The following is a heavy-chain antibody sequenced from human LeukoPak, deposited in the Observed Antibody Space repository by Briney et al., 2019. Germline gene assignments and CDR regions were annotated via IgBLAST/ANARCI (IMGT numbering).Heavy chain of an antibody. CDR2: IYYSGST. J-gene: IGHJ5*02. V-gene: IGHV4-39*07. Sequence: SETLSLTCTVSGGSISSSNYYWGWIRQPPGKGLEWIGSIYYSGSTYYSPSLKSRVTISVDTSKNQFSLKLSSVTAADTAVYYCAREAEQRFDPWGQGTLVTVSS. CDR1: GGSISSSNYY. CDR3: AREAEQRFDP.